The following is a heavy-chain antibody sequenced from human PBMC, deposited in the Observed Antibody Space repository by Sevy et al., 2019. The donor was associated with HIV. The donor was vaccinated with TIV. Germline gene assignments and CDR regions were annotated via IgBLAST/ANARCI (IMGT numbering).Heavy chain of an antibody. CDR2: IKEDGSMI. CDR3: VRAIGAAGSY. Sequence: GGSLRLSCEASGFSFSSYWMSWVRQAPGKGLEWVVNIKEDGSMIYYVDSVKGRFTISRDNAKNSVYLQMTSLRAEDAALYYCVRAIGAAGSYWGQGTLVTVSS. V-gene: IGHV3-7*01. J-gene: IGHJ4*02. CDR1: GFSFSSYW. D-gene: IGHD6-13*01.